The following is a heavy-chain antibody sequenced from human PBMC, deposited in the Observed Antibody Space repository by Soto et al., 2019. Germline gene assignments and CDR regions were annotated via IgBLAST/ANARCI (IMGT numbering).Heavy chain of an antibody. D-gene: IGHD6-6*01. V-gene: IGHV3-30-3*01. J-gene: IGHJ4*02. CDR3: ARDLAPPHFEYSSSSELDY. CDR2: ISYDGSNK. CDR1: GFTFSSYA. Sequence: PGGSLRLSCAASGFTFSSYAMHWVRQAPGKGLEWVAVISYDGSNKYYADSVKGQFTISRDNSKNTLYLQMNSLRAEDTAVYYCARDLAPPHFEYSSSSELDYCGQGTLVTVSS.